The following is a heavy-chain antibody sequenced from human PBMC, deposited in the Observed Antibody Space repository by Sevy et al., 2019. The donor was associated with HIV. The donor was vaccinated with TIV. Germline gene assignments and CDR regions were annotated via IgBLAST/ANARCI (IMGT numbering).Heavy chain of an antibody. J-gene: IGHJ4*02. CDR3: ARNSGRGNYYDSSGYYNRRTGFDY. Sequence: SETLSLTCAVYGGSFSGYYWSWIRQPPGKGLEWIGEINQSGSTNYNPSLKSRVTISVVTSKNQFSLKLSSVTAADTAVYYCARNSGRGNYYDSSGYYNRRTGFDYWVQGTLVTVSS. V-gene: IGHV4-34*01. CDR2: INQSGST. D-gene: IGHD3-22*01. CDR1: GGSFSGYY.